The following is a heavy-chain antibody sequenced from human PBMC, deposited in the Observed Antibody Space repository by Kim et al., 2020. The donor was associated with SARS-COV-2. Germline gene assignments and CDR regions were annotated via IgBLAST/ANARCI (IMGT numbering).Heavy chain of an antibody. CDR3: ARDRDGYNSFAY. CDR2: IRSSAHT. V-gene: IGHV3-11*06. D-gene: IGHD5-12*01. J-gene: IGHJ4*02. Sequence: GGSLRLSCAASGFSFSDNSMNWIRQAPGQGLEWLSGIRSSAHTYDTDSVKCRFTISRDNAKKSLYLQMNSLRVEETAVSYCARDRDGYNSFAYGAQVNLVSVSS. CDR1: GFSFSDNS.